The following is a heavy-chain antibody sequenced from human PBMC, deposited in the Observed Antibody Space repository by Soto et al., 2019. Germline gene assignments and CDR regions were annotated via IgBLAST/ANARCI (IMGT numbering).Heavy chain of an antibody. CDR3: ARDDEDGSYCDLGY. V-gene: IGHV3-30-3*01. J-gene: IGHJ4*01. CDR2: ILHDGNNE. Sequence: QVQLVESGGGVVQPGRSLRLSCAASGFTFSNYIMHWVRQAPGKGLEWVAIILHDGNNEYYADSVKGRFTISRDNSKNTLYLQMNSLRTEATAMYYCARDDEDGSYCDLGYWGLGTLVTVSS. CDR1: GFTFSNYI. D-gene: IGHD3-10*01.